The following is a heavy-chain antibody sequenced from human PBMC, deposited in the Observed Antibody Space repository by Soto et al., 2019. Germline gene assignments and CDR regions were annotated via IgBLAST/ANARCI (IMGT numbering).Heavy chain of an antibody. D-gene: IGHD6-19*01. V-gene: IGHV3-30*18. J-gene: IGHJ4*02. CDR1: GFSFSSYG. CDR3: AKDVASQWQWLVHGFDY. CDR2: ISYDESNK. Sequence: QVQLVESGGGVVQPGSSLRLSCAASGFSFSSYGIHWVRQAPGKGLEWVAVISYDESNKYYADSVKGRFTIARDNSKDTLYLRMNSLRAEDAAVYYCAKDVASQWQWLVHGFDYWGQGTLVTVSS.